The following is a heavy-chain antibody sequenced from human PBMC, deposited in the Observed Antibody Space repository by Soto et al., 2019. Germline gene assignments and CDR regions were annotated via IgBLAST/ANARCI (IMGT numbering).Heavy chain of an antibody. J-gene: IGHJ5*02. Sequence: ASVKVSCKASGYTFTSYGISWVRQAPGQGLEWMGGIIPIFGTANYAQKFQGRVTITADESTSTAYMELSSLRSEDTAVYYCARDWETTGTTHWFDPWGQGTLVTVSS. V-gene: IGHV1-69*13. CDR1: GYTFTSYG. D-gene: IGHD1-1*01. CDR2: IIPIFGTA. CDR3: ARDWETTGTTHWFDP.